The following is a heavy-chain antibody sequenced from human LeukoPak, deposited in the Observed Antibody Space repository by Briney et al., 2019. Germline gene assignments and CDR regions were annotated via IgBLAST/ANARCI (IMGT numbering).Heavy chain of an antibody. D-gene: IGHD4-17*01. CDR3: ARDSTDYAADP. CDR2: IYYSGST. V-gene: IGHV4-39*07. CDR1: GGSISSSSYY. Sequence: PSETLSLTCTVSGGSISSSSYYWGWIRQPPGKGLEWIGSIYYSGSTYYNRSLKSRVTISVDTSKNQFSLKLSSVTAADTAVYYCARDSTDYAADPWGQGTLVTVSS. J-gene: IGHJ5*02.